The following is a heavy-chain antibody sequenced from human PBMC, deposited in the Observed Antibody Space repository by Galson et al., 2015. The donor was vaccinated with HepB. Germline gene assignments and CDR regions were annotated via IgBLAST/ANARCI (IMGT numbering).Heavy chain of an antibody. J-gene: IGHJ5*02. CDR3: TRGGRGDVVVVPSAPYPGDWFAP. Sequence: SVKVSCKASGYSFTGYYIHWVRQAPGQGLEWVGWMNPNTGVTRYARKFKDRVTMTRDMSITTAHLELSSLRSDDTAIYFCTRGGRGDVVVVPSAPYPGDWFAPWAQGTLVIVSS. CDR1: GYSFTGYY. CDR2: MNPNTGVT. V-gene: IGHV1-2*02. D-gene: IGHD1-14*01.